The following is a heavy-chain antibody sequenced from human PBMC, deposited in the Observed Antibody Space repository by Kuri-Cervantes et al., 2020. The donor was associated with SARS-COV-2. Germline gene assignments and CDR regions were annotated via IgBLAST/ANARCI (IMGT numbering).Heavy chain of an antibody. J-gene: IGHJ4*02. CDR3: VRLGAAYVDTLVVMRAVHYFDS. V-gene: IGHV3-7*03. D-gene: IGHD5-18*01. Sequence: GESLKISCAASGITVNYYWMTWVRQAPGGGLEWVANVKQDGSETYYVESVKGRFTISRDNAKNSLYLQMNSLRADDTAVYYCVRLGAAYVDTLVVMRAVHYFDSWGQGTLVTVSS. CDR2: VKQDGSET. CDR1: GITVNYYW.